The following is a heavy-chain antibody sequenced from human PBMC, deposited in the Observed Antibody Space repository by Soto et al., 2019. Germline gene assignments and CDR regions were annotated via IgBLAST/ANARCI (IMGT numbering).Heavy chain of an antibody. J-gene: IGHJ5*02. CDR2: IYYSGST. Sequence: PSETLSLTCTVSGGSISSYYWSWIRQPPGKGLEWIGYIYYSGSTSYNPSLKSRVTISVDTSKNQFSLKLSSVTAADTAVYYCARLYSNSWFDPWGQGTLVTVSS. CDR1: GGSISSYY. CDR3: ARLYSNSWFDP. V-gene: IGHV4-59*01. D-gene: IGHD4-4*01.